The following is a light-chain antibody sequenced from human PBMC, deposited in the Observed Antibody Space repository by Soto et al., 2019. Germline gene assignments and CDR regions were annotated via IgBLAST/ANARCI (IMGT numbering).Light chain of an antibody. Sequence: QSVLTQPPSVSEAPRQRVSISCSRSKSNLGNSAASCHQSVPSNAPKHLFYSDDRLPSGASDRFSGSMSGDSASLAISGLQSDDEGHYYCAACDDSLNGYLFGTGTKVTVL. V-gene: IGLV1-36*01. CDR3: AACDDSLNGYL. J-gene: IGLJ1*01. CDR1: KSNLGNSA. CDR2: SDD.